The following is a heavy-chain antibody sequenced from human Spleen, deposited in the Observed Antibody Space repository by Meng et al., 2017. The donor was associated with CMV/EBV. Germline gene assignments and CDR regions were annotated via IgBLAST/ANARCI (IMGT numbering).Heavy chain of an antibody. V-gene: IGHV3-74*01. CDR3: ARVAAAGRGMDV. D-gene: IGHD6-13*01. J-gene: IGHJ6*02. CDR2: IKSDGSST. CDR1: GFSFSTYW. Sequence: GGSLRLSCAASGFSFSTYWMHWVRQVPGKGLVWVSRIKSDGSSTDYADSVKGRFTISRDNARNTVYLQMNSLTAEDTAVYYCARVAAAGRGMDVWGQGTTVTVSS.